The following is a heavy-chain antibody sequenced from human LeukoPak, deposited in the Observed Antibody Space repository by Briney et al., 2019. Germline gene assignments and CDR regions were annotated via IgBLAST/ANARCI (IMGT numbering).Heavy chain of an antibody. Sequence: GRSLRLSCVASGFTFSSYGMHWVRQAPGKGLEWVAVIWYDGSNKYYADSVKGRFTISRDNSKNTLYLQMNSLRAEDTAVYYCARNADTAMGPFDYWGQGTLVTVSS. CDR2: IWYDGSNK. CDR3: ARNADTAMGPFDY. J-gene: IGHJ4*02. CDR1: GFTFSSYG. V-gene: IGHV3-33*01. D-gene: IGHD5-18*01.